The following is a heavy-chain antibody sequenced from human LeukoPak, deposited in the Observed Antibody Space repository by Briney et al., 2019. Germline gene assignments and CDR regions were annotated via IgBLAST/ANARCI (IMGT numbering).Heavy chain of an antibody. Sequence: ASVKVSCKASGYTFTGYYMHWVRQAPRQGLEWMGWINPNSGGTIYAQKFQGRVTMTRDTSISTVYMELSRLRSDDTAVYYCARAPPITRGPFDPWGQGTLVTVSS. J-gene: IGHJ5*02. CDR1: GYTFTGYY. D-gene: IGHD3-10*01. CDR3: ARAPPITRGPFDP. V-gene: IGHV1-2*02. CDR2: INPNSGGT.